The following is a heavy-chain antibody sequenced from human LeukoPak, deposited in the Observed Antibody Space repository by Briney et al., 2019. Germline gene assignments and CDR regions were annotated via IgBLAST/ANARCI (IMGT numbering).Heavy chain of an antibody. CDR3: ARGYCSSISCYVDY. Sequence: GGSLRLSCAASGFTFSGYPMHWVRQAPGKGLDWVAIISDDGGRKFYADSVEGRFTISRDNSKNTLFLQMNSLRAEDTAVYYCARGYCSSISCYVDYWGQGTLVTVSS. CDR2: ISDDGGRK. CDR1: GFTFSGYP. V-gene: IGHV3-30*04. D-gene: IGHD2-2*01. J-gene: IGHJ4*02.